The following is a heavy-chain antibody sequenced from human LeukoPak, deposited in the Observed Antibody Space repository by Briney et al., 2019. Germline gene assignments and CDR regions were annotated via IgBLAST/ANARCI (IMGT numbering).Heavy chain of an antibody. CDR2: IYYSGST. D-gene: IGHD3-22*01. V-gene: IGHV4-61*08. CDR1: GGSISSGDYY. CDR3: ARHGVDGRDYYDSSGYSYYYYGMDV. Sequence: SETLSLTCTVSGGSISSGDYYWSWIRQPPGKGLEWIGYIYYSGSTNYNPSLKSRVTISVDTSKNQFSLKLSSVTAADTAVYYCARHGVDGRDYYDSSGYSYYYYGMDVWGQGTTVTVSS. J-gene: IGHJ6*02.